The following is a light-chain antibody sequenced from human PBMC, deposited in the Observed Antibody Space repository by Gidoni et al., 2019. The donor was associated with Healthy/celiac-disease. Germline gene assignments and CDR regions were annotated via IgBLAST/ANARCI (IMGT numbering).Light chain of an antibody. V-gene: IGLV3-25*03. CDR3: QSADSSGTYVV. CDR1: ALPKQY. CDR2: KDS. J-gene: IGLJ2*01. Sequence: SYELTQPPSVSVSTGQTARITCSGDALPKQYAYGYQQKPGQAPVLVIYKDSERPSGIPERFSGSSSGTTVTLTISGVQAEDEADYYCQSADSSGTYVVFGGGTKLTVL.